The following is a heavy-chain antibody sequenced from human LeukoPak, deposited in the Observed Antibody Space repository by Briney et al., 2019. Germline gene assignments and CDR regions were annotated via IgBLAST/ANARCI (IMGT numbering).Heavy chain of an antibody. V-gene: IGHV1-18*01. CDR2: ISGYNGNT. CDR3: ARVTFYFDY. J-gene: IGHJ4*02. Sequence: ASVKVSCKASGYTFANYGISWIRQAPGQGLGWMGWISGYNGNTKYAQKFQGRVTMTTDTSTSTAYMDLRSLRSDDTAVYYCARVTFYFDYWGQGTLVTVSS. CDR1: GYTFANYG.